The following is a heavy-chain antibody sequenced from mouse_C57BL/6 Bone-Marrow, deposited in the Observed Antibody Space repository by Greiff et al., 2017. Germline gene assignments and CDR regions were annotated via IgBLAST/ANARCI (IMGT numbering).Heavy chain of an antibody. Sequence: EVQLQQSGPELVKPGASVKISCKASGYTFTDYYMNWVKQSHGKSLEWIGDINPNNGGTSYNQKFKGKATLTVDKSSSTAYMELRSLTSEDSAVYYCARSPKWGFYAMDYWGQGTSVTVSS. D-gene: IGHD1-3*01. CDR1: GYTFTDYY. CDR2: INPNNGGT. CDR3: ARSPKWGFYAMDY. J-gene: IGHJ4*01. V-gene: IGHV1-26*01.